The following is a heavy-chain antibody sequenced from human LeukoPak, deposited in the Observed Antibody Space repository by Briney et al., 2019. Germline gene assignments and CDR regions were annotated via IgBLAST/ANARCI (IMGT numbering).Heavy chain of an antibody. J-gene: IGHJ6*02. Sequence: GGSLRLSCAASGFTFSSYAMSWVRQAPGKGLEWVSAISGSGGSTYYADSVKGRFTISRDNSKNTLYLQMNSLRAEDTAVYYCAKSIGSGRNSYYYYGMDVWGQGTTVTVSS. D-gene: IGHD3-10*01. CDR3: AKSIGSGRNSYYYYGMDV. CDR2: ISGSGGST. CDR1: GFTFSSYA. V-gene: IGHV3-23*01.